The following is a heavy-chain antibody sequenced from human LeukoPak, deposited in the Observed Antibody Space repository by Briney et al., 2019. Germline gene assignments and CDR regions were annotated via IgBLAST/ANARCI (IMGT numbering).Heavy chain of an antibody. CDR2: ISYGGSNK. Sequence: AGGSLRLSCAASGFTFSSYAMHWVRQAPGKGLEWVALISYGGSNKYYADSVKGRFTISRDNSKNALYLQMNTLRAEDTAIYHCAKGTTCSSTNCYAGSIDYWGQGTLVTVSS. V-gene: IGHV3-30*04. J-gene: IGHJ4*02. CDR3: AKGTTCSSTNCYAGSIDY. D-gene: IGHD2-2*01. CDR1: GFTFSSYA.